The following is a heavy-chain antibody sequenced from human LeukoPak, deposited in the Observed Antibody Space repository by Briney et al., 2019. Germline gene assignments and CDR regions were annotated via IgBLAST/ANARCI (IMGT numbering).Heavy chain of an antibody. Sequence: GGSLRLSCAASGFTFSSYWMHWVRQAPGKGLEWVAVISYDGSNKYYADSVKGRFTISRDNSKNTLYLQMNSLRAEDTAVYYCARVSSSLDFYYYYYGMDVWGQGTTVTVSS. CDR2: ISYDGSNK. CDR3: ARVSSSLDFYYYYYGMDV. CDR1: GFTFSSYW. J-gene: IGHJ6*02. D-gene: IGHD6-6*01. V-gene: IGHV3-30*03.